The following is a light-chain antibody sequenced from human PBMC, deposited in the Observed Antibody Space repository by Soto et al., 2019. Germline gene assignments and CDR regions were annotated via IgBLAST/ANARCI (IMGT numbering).Light chain of an antibody. CDR3: QQYNNWPRT. J-gene: IGKJ1*01. CDR1: QSVSSN. Sequence: EVALTQSPTTLSVSPGEGAALSCRASQSVSSNLAWYQQKPGQAPRLLIYHASTRATAVPARFTASGSGTEFTLTISSLQSEDFAVYYCQQYNNWPRTFGQGTKVDIK. CDR2: HAS. V-gene: IGKV3-15*01.